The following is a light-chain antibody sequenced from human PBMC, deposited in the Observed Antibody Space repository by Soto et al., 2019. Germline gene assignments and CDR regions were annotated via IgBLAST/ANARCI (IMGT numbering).Light chain of an antibody. Sequence: QSALTQPPSVSGSPRQSVAISCTGTSSDVGSYNRVAWYQQAPGTAPKLMISEVNNRPSGVPDRFSGSKSGNTASLTISGLQAEDEADYYCSSYTSSSTYVFGTGTKVTVL. J-gene: IGLJ1*01. V-gene: IGLV2-18*02. CDR3: SSYTSSSTYV. CDR2: EVN. CDR1: SSDVGSYNR.